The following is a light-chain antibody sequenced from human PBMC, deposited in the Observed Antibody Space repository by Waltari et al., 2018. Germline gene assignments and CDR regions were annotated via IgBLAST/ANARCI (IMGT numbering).Light chain of an antibody. V-gene: IGKV3-20*01. J-gene: IGKJ1*01. CDR3: QMYVRLPVT. CDR1: QGVGRP. CDR2: GAS. Sequence: SFRASQGVGRPLVWYQQKPGRAPRLLIYGASTRATGIPDRFTGSGSGTDFSLTISRLEPEDFAVYYCQMYVRLPVTFGQGTKVEI.